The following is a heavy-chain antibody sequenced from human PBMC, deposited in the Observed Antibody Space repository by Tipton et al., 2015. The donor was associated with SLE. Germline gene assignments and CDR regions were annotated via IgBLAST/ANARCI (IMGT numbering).Heavy chain of an antibody. D-gene: IGHD3-10*01. CDR2: IYYSGST. Sequence: TLSLTCTVSGGSISSSSYYWGWIRQPPGKGLGWIGSIYYSGSTFSNQSLKSRITISIDTSKNQFSLKLSSVTAADTAVYYCARYTSSYGSGKPIDYWGQGTLVTVSS. J-gene: IGHJ4*02. V-gene: IGHV4-39*01. CDR1: GGSISSSSYY. CDR3: ARYTSSYGSGKPIDY.